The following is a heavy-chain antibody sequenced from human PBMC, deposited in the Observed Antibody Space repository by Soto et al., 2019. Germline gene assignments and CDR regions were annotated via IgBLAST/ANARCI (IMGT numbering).Heavy chain of an antibody. CDR1: GGSFTDYT. J-gene: IGHJ5*02. D-gene: IGHD5-18*01. V-gene: IGHV4-34*02. Sequence: QVQLQQWGAGLLKPSETLSLTCAVHGGSFTDYTWSWIRQPPGKGLEWIGEIDHTRAAFYSPSLESRVTLSVYTPKSQFSLILSSVTAADTAIYFCARGRDTHPLNKGNWFDPWGQGTLVIVSS. CDR2: IDHTRAA. CDR3: ARGRDTHPLNKGNWFDP.